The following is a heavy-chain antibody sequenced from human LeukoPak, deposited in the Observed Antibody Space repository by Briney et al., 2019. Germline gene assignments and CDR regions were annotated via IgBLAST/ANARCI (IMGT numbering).Heavy chain of an antibody. CDR2: VYHSGST. CDR3: ARQRGGSYYGDTYYFDY. J-gene: IGHJ4*02. V-gene: IGHV4-39*01. Sequence: KPSETLSLTCTVSGGSISSSSYYWGWIRQPPGKGLEWIGSVYHSGSTYYNPSLKSRVTISVDTSKNQFSLKLSSVTAADTAMYYCARQRGGSYYGDTYYFDYWGQGTLVTVSS. D-gene: IGHD1-26*01. CDR1: GGSISSSSYY.